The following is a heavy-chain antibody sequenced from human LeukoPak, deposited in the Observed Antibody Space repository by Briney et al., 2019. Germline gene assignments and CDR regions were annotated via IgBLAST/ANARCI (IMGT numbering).Heavy chain of an antibody. Sequence: GGSLRLSCAASGFTFSSYAMHWIRQAPGKGLEWVAVISYDGSNKYYADSVKGRFTISRDNSKNMLYLQMNSLRAEDTAVYYCAKWKYSNSGIDDYWGQGTLVTVSS. CDR3: AKWKYSNSGIDDY. J-gene: IGHJ4*02. V-gene: IGHV3-30*04. D-gene: IGHD6-6*01. CDR2: ISYDGSNK. CDR1: GFTFSSYA.